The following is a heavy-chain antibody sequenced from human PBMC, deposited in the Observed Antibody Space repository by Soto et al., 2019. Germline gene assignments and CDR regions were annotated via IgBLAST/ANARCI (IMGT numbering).Heavy chain of an antibody. Sequence: ASVKVSCKVSGYTLTELSMHWVRQAPGKGLEWMGGFDPEDGETIYAQKFQGRVTMTEDTSTDTAYMELSSLRSEDTAVYYCATALPLRQQGSVWFDPWGQGTLVTVSS. CDR2: FDPEDGET. CDR1: GYTLTELS. CDR3: ATALPLRQQGSVWFDP. J-gene: IGHJ5*02. V-gene: IGHV1-24*01.